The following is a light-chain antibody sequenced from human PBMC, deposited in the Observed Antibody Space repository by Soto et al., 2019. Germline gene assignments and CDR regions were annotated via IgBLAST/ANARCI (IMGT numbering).Light chain of an antibody. CDR2: DVS. V-gene: IGLV2-14*01. Sequence: QSALTQPASVSGSPGQSITISCTGTSSDVGGYNYVSWYQQHPGKAPKLMIYDVSNRPSGVSNRFSGSKSGNTASLTISGLQAEDEAHYYCSSSTSSSTLGVFGGGTKLTVL. CDR3: SSSTSSSTLGV. CDR1: SSDVGGYNY. J-gene: IGLJ2*01.